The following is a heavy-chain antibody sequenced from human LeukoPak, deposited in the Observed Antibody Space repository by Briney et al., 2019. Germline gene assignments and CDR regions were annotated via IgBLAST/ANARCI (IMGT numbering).Heavy chain of an antibody. Sequence: SVKVSCKASGYTFTSYDINWVRQAPGQGLEWMGGIIPIFGTANYAQKFQGRVTITADKSTSTAYMELSSLRSEDTAVYYCARGAYYYDSSGYYVGDYYFDYWGQGTLVTVSS. CDR3: ARGAYYYDSSGYYVGDYYFDY. V-gene: IGHV1-69*06. J-gene: IGHJ4*02. D-gene: IGHD3-22*01. CDR1: GYTFTSYD. CDR2: IIPIFGTA.